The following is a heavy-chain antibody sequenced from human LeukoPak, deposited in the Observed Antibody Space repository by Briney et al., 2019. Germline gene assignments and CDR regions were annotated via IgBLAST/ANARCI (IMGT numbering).Heavy chain of an antibody. D-gene: IGHD4-17*01. CDR1: GFTFRIYA. V-gene: IGHV3-23*01. Sequence: GSSLRLSCAASGFTFRIYAMSWVRQAPGKGLEWVSGISGSDASTFYADSVMGRFTISRDNSKNTLYLQMNSLRAEDTAVYYCAKMEGSYGDYNYFDYWGQGTLVTVSS. CDR2: ISGSDAST. CDR3: AKMEGSYGDYNYFDY. J-gene: IGHJ4*02.